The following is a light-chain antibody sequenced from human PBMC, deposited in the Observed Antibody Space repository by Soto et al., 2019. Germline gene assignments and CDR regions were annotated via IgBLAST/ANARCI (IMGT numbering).Light chain of an antibody. CDR2: GAS. V-gene: IGKV3-15*01. Sequence: EIVMTQSPVTLSVSPGERATLSCRASQSVSNNLAWYQQKPGQAPRLLIYGASTRATGIPARFSGSGSGTDFTLTISDVQPEDFALYYCHQRQSWPRTFGQGTKVDIK. J-gene: IGKJ1*01. CDR3: HQRQSWPRT. CDR1: QSVSNN.